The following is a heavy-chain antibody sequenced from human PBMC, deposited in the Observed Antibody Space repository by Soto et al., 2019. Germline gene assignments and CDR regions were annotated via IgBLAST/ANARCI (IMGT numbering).Heavy chain of an antibody. CDR3: ARVRLATYYYDSSGYYNDAFDI. CDR2: IYYSGST. Sequence: SETLSLTCTVSGGSISSDYWSWIRQPPGKGLEWIGYIYYSGSTNYNPSLKSRVTISVDTSKNQFSLKLSSVTAADTAVYFCARVRLATYYYDSSGYYNDAFDIWGQGTMVT. J-gene: IGHJ3*02. V-gene: IGHV4-59*01. D-gene: IGHD3-22*01. CDR1: GGSISSDY.